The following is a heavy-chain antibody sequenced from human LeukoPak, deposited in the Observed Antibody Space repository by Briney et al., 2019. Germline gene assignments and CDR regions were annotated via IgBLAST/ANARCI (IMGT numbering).Heavy chain of an antibody. CDR2: INSDGSST. V-gene: IGHV3-74*01. CDR1: GFTFSSYW. CDR3: ARMGRITMVRGVKTGDI. D-gene: IGHD3-10*01. Sequence: GGSLRLSCAASGFTFSSYWMHWVRQAPGKGLVWVSRINSDGSSTSYADSVKGRFTIPRDNAKNTLYLQMNSLRAEDTAVYYCARMGRITMVRGVKTGDIWGQGTMVTVSS. J-gene: IGHJ3*02.